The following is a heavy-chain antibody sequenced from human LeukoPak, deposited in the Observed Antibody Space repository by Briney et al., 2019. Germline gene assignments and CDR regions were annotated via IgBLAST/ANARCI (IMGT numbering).Heavy chain of an antibody. V-gene: IGHV3-74*01. CDR1: GFTFSPVW. Sequence: GGSLRLSCAASGFTFSPVWMHWVRQAPGKGLMWVSHIINDGSYTTYADSVKGRFTISRDNAQNSMYLQMNSLRAEDTAVYYCGRVGGRSKAAKGDAFDIWGQGTMVTVSS. J-gene: IGHJ3*02. CDR3: GRVGGRSKAAKGDAFDI. CDR2: IINDGSYT. D-gene: IGHD6-6*01.